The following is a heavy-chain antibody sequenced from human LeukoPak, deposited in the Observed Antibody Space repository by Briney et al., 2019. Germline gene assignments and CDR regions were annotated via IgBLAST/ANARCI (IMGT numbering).Heavy chain of an antibody. V-gene: IGHV3-33*01. CDR3: ARDDALGDNALDI. CDR1: GFTFSSYG. Sequence: QPGRSLRLSCAASGFTFSSYGMHWVRQAPGKGLEWVAVILNDGSQEKYADSVKGRFTISRDNSKNTLFLQMNSLRAEDTAVYYCARDDALGDNALDIWGRGTMVTVSS. J-gene: IGHJ3*02. D-gene: IGHD3-16*01. CDR2: ILNDGSQE.